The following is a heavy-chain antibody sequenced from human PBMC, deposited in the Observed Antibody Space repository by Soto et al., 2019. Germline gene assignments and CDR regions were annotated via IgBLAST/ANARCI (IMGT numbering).Heavy chain of an antibody. CDR3: ARDYYCDSSGNYYFDY. V-gene: IGHV1-2*02. D-gene: IGHD3-22*01. J-gene: IGHJ4*02. CDR1: GYTFTGYY. Sequence: ASVKVSCKASGYTFTGYYMHWLRQAPGQGLEWMGWINPNSGGTNYAQKFQGRVTMTRDTSISTAYMELSRLRSDDTAVYYCARDYYCDSSGNYYFDYWGQGTLVTVSS. CDR2: INPNSGGT.